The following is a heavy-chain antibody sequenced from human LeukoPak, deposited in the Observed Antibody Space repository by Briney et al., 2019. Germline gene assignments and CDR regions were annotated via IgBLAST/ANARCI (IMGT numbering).Heavy chain of an antibody. D-gene: IGHD4/OR15-4a*01. CDR1: GFTFTDYY. J-gene: IGHJ4*02. V-gene: IGHV3-11*04. Sequence: GGSLRLSCAASGFTFTDYYMSWIRQAPGKGLEWVSYISSSGGTIFYADSVKGRFTISRDNAKNSLYLQMNSLTADDTAVYYCARGKLTMVIKWGQGTLVTVSS. CDR3: ARGKLTMVIK. CDR2: ISSSGGTI.